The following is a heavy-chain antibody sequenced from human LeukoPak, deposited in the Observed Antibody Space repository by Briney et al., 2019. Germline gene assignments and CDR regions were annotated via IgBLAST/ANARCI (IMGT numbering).Heavy chain of an antibody. J-gene: IGHJ4*02. Sequence: SETLSLTCTVSGYSISSGYYWGWIRQPPGKGLEWIGSIYHSGSTYYNPSLKSRVTISVDTSKTQFSLSLSSVTAADTAVYYCGKGIAAAGSLGYFDFWGQGTLVTVSS. CDR3: GKGIAAAGSLGYFDF. CDR1: GYSISSGYY. V-gene: IGHV4-38-2*02. CDR2: IYHSGST. D-gene: IGHD6-13*01.